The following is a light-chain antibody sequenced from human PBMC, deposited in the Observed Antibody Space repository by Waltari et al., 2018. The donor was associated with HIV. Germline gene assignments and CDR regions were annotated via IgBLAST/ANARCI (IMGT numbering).Light chain of an antibody. Sequence: QSVLTQSPSVSEAPGQSVTISCSGSNSTIGSHALTWYQQFPGKPPRLLVYNDDLILSGVSDRLSASKSGTSASLAINDLQSEDESHYYCAAWDDGLNGVIFGGGTKVTVL. CDR1: NSTIGSHA. CDR3: AAWDDGLNGVI. J-gene: IGLJ2*01. CDR2: NDD. V-gene: IGLV1-36*01.